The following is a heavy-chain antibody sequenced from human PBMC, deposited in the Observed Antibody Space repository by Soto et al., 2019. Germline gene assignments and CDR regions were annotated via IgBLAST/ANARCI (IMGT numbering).Heavy chain of an antibody. CDR1: GFTFSTYA. V-gene: IGHV3-33*01. D-gene: IGHD7-27*01. Sequence: QVQLVESGGGVVQPGRSLRLSCAASGFTFSTYAMHWVRQAPGKGLEWVAVIWYDGSNKYYADSVKGRFTISRDNSKNTLYLQMNSLRAEDTAVYYCARDLGKLDYWGQGTLVTVSS. CDR3: ARDLGKLDY. J-gene: IGHJ4*02. CDR2: IWYDGSNK.